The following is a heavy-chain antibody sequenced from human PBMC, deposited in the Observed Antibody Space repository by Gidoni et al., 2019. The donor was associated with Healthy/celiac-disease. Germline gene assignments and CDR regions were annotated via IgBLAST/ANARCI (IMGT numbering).Heavy chain of an antibody. J-gene: IGHJ4*02. D-gene: IGHD2-21*02. CDR3: TTDGCGGDCYPDY. CDR1: GFTFSNAW. CDR2: IKSKTDGGTT. V-gene: IGHV3-15*01. Sequence: ASGFTFSNAWMSWVRQAPGQGLEWVGRIKSKTDGGTTDYAAPVKGRFTIARDDSKNTLYLQRNSLKTEDTAVYDCTTDGCGGDCYPDYWGQGTLVTVSS.